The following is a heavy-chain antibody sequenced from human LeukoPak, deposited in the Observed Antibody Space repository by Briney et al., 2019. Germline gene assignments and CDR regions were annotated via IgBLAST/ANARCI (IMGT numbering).Heavy chain of an antibody. V-gene: IGHV4-59*01. CDR2: IFYSGST. Sequence: NPSETLSLTCTVSGGSIRSNHWSWIRQPPGKGLEWIGYIFYSGSTNYNPPLKSRVTISIDTSKNQVSLKLSSVTAADTAVYYCARDAIPEAFDIWGQGTMVTVSS. CDR3: ARDAIPEAFDI. D-gene: IGHD2-2*02. CDR1: GGSIRSNH. J-gene: IGHJ3*02.